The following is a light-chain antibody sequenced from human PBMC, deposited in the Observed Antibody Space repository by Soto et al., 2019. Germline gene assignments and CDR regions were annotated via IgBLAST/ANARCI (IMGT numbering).Light chain of an antibody. CDR1: SSDVGSYDY. J-gene: IGLJ2*01. CDR2: NVN. CDR3: CSYTNSDTVV. V-gene: IGLV2-11*01. Sequence: QSALIQPPSVSGSPGQSVTISCTGTSSDVGSYDYVSWYQQHPGTVPKPMIYNVNTQPSGVPDRFSGSKSGNTASMTISGLQAEDEADFQCCSYTNSDTVVFGGGTKLTV.